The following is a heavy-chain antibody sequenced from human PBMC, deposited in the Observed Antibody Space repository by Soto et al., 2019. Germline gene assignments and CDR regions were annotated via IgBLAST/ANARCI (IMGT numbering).Heavy chain of an antibody. V-gene: IGHV3-48*02. J-gene: IGHJ6*02. D-gene: IGHD3-10*01. CDR2: ISSSSSTI. Sequence: GSLRLSCAASGFTFSSYSMNWVRQAPGKGLEWVSYISSSSSTIYYADSVKGRFTISRDNAKNSLYLQMNSLRDEDTAVYYCARTEITMVRGEYGMQDVWGQGTTVTVSS. CDR3: ARTEITMVRGEYGMQDV. CDR1: GFTFSSYS.